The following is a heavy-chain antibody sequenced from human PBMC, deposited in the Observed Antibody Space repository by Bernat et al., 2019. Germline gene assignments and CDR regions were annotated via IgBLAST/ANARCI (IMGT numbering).Heavy chain of an antibody. D-gene: IGHD2-8*01. CDR2: ISSSGSTI. Sequence: EVQLVESGGGLVQPGGSLRLSCAASGFTFSSYEMNWVRQAPGKGLEWVSYISSSGSTIYYADSVKGRFTISGDNAKNSLYLQMNSLRAEDTAVYYCASGLANFDYWGQGTLVTVSS. J-gene: IGHJ4*02. V-gene: IGHV3-48*03. CDR1: GFTFSSYE. CDR3: ASGLANFDY.